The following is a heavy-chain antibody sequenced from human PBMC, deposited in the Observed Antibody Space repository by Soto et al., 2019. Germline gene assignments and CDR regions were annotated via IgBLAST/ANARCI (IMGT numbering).Heavy chain of an antibody. Sequence: GSLRLSCAASGLTFSSYEMSWVRQAPGKGLEWVSYISSSGSTIYYADSVKGRFTISRDNAKNSLYLQMNSLRAEDTAVYYCARDQEYSSGLYFDSWGQGTLVTVA. CDR2: ISSSGSTI. J-gene: IGHJ4*02. V-gene: IGHV3-48*03. D-gene: IGHD5-18*01. CDR3: ARDQEYSSGLYFDS. CDR1: GLTFSSYE.